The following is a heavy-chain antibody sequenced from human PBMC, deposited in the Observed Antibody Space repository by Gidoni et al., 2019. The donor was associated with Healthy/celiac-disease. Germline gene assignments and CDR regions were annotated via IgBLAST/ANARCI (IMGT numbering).Heavy chain of an antibody. J-gene: IGHJ4*02. V-gene: IGHV3-48*02. CDR3: ARMFDWLFYTSFDY. D-gene: IGHD3-9*01. Sequence: EVRLVESGGGLVQPGGSLRLSCAASGFTFRSYSMNWVRQAPGKGLEWVSYISSSSSTIYYADSVKGRFTISRDNAKNSLYLQMNSLRDEDTAVYYCARMFDWLFYTSFDYWGQGTLVTVSS. CDR1: GFTFRSYS. CDR2: ISSSSSTI.